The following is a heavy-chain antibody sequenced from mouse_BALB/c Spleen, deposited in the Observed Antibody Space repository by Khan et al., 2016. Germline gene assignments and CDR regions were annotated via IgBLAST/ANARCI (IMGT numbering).Heavy chain of an antibody. V-gene: IGHV2-2*02. CDR1: GFSLTSYG. J-gene: IGHJ4*01. CDR3: ARNEGPITGTGYAMDY. D-gene: IGHD4-1*01. CDR2: IWSGGST. Sequence: QVQLKQSGPGLVQPSQSLSITCTVSGFSLTSYGVHWVRQSPGKGLEWLGVIWSGGSTDYNAAFITRLSISKDNSKSQVFFKMNSLQANDTAIDYCARNEGPITGTGYAMDYWGQGTSVTVSS.